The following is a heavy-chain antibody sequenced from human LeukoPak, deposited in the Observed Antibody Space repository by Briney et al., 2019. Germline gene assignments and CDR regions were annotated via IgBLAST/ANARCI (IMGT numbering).Heavy chain of an antibody. V-gene: IGHV4-61*02. CDR2: IYTSGST. CDR3: ARGAPDYYDSRGYFDY. Sequence: PSETLSLTCTVSGGSISSGSYYWSWIRQPAGKGLEWIGRIYTSGSTNYNPSLKSRVTISVDTSKNQFSLKLSSVTAADTAVYYCARGAPDYYDSRGYFDYWGQGTLVTVSS. D-gene: IGHD3-22*01. J-gene: IGHJ4*02. CDR1: GGSISSGSYY.